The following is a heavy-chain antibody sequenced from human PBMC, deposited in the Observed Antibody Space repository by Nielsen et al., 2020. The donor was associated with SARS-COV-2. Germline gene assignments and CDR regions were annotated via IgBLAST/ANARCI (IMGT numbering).Heavy chain of an antibody. D-gene: IGHD6-19*01. V-gene: IGHV7-4-1*02. J-gene: IGHJ3*02. CDR2: INTNTGNP. Sequence: WLLQAPGQGLEWMGWINTNTGNPTYAQGFTGRFVFSLDTSVSTAYLQISSLKAEDTAVYYCATSSIAVAGDGAFDIWGQGNPGHRLL. CDR3: ATSSIAVAGDGAFDI.